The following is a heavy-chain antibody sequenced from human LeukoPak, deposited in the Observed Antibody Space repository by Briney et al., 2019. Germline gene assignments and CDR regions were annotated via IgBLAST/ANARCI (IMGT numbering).Heavy chain of an antibody. CDR2: ISSSVSTI. CDR3: ARKKEEIYDFWSGYPPYYMDV. V-gene: IGHV3-11*04. CDR1: GFTFSDYY. J-gene: IGHJ6*03. Sequence: GGSLRLSCAASGFTFSDYYMSWIRQAPGKGLEWVSYISSSVSTIYYADSVKGRFTISRDNAKNSLYLQMNSLRAEDTAVYYCARKKEEIYDFWSGYPPYYMDVWGKGTTVTVSS. D-gene: IGHD3-3*01.